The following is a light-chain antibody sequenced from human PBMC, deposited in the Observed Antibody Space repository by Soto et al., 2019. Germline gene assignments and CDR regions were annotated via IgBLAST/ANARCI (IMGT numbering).Light chain of an antibody. CDR1: SSDVGSYNL. Sequence: QSALTQPASVSGSPGQSITISCTGTSSDVGSYNLVSWYQQHPGKAPKLMIYEVSKRPSGVSNRFSGSKSGNTASLTISGLQAEYEADYYCYSDVVFGAGTKLTVL. J-gene: IGLJ2*01. CDR3: YSDVV. V-gene: IGLV2-23*02. CDR2: EVS.